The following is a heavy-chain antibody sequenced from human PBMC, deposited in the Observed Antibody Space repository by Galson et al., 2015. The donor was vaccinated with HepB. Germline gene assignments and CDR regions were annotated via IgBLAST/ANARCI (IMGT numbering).Heavy chain of an antibody. Sequence: SLRLSCAASGFTFSDSAMHWVRQASGKGLEWVGRIRSKGENYATAYAASVKGRFTVSRDDSKNTVYLQMNSLKTEDTAVYYCTRLVEEMATVTTSLDYWGQGTLVTVSS. CDR3: TRLVEEMATVTTSLDY. J-gene: IGHJ4*02. D-gene: IGHD4-17*01. CDR2: IRSKGENYAT. CDR1: GFTFSDSA. V-gene: IGHV3-73*01.